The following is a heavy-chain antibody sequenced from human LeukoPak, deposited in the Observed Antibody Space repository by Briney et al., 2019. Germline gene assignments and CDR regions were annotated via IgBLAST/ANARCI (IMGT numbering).Heavy chain of an antibody. CDR3: ANDTTSAILTATDY. J-gene: IGHJ4*02. CDR2: ISWNTGTI. V-gene: IGHV3-9*01. CDR1: GFTFDDYA. D-gene: IGHD3-9*01. Sequence: GGSLRLSCAASGFTFDDYAMHWVRQAPGKGLEWVSGISWNTGTIGYADSVKGRFTISRDNAKNSLYLQMNSLRVEDTALYYCANDTTSAILTATDYWGQGILVTVSS.